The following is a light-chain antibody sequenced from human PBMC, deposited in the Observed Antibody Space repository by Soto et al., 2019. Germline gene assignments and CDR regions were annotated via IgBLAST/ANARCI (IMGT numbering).Light chain of an antibody. CDR2: DVS. CDR3: QVWDSSSDHHYV. CDR1: NIGSKS. Sequence: SYELTQPPSVSVAPGQTARITCGGNNIGSKSVHWYQQKPGQAPVLVVYDVSDRPSGIPERFSGSNSGNTATLTISRVEAGDEADYYCQVWDSSSDHHYVFGTGTKVTVL. J-gene: IGLJ1*01. V-gene: IGLV3-21*02.